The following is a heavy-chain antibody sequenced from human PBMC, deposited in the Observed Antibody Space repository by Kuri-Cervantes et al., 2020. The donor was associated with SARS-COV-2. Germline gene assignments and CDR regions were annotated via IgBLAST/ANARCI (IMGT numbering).Heavy chain of an antibody. Sequence: GESLKISCAASGFTFSSYSMNWVRQAPGKGLEWVSSISSSSSSYIYYADSVKGRFTISRDNAKNSLYLQMNSLRAEDTAVYYCARGYRYNLPYFDYWGQGTLVTVSS. J-gene: IGHJ4*02. CDR1: GFTFSSYS. D-gene: IGHD1-1*01. CDR3: ARGYRYNLPYFDY. CDR2: ISSSSSSYI. V-gene: IGHV3-21*01.